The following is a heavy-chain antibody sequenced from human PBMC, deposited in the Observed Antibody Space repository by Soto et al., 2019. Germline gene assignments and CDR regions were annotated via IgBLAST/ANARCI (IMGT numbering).Heavy chain of an antibody. CDR3: AREDDGGDRDYYGLDG. D-gene: IGHD2-21*02. CDR2: VHYSGSV. Sequence: SETLSLTCTVSGGSISFDHYHWTWIRQPPGKGLEWIGYVHYSGSVLYNPSLQSRVSISVDTSKNQFSLKLSSVTAADTAVYFCAREDDGGDRDYYGLDGWGQGTTVT. V-gene: IGHV4-30-4*01. J-gene: IGHJ6*02. CDR1: GGSISFDHYH.